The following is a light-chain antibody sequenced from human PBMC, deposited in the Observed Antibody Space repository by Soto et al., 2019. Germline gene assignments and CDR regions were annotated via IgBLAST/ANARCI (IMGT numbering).Light chain of an antibody. Sequence: DIQMTQSPSSLSASVGDRVTISCRASQTINTYVNWYLQKPGKAPKLLIYAASSLHSGVPSRFSGSGSGTYFTLTISSLQPEDFATYYCQQSFSPPRTFGQGTKVEIK. CDR2: AAS. CDR3: QQSFSPPRT. J-gene: IGKJ1*01. V-gene: IGKV1-39*01. CDR1: QTINTY.